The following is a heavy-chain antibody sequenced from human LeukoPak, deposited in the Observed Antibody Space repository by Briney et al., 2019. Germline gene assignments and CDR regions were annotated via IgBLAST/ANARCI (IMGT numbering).Heavy chain of an antibody. CDR1: GYSFTSYS. V-gene: IGHV5-51*01. D-gene: IGHD5-18*01. J-gene: IGHJ4*02. Sequence: GESLKISCKGSGYSFTSYSIGWVRQMPGKGLEWMGIIYPGDPNTRYSPSFQGQVTFSADKSITTAYLQWSSLKASDTAMYYCARHRGSSFGYNDYWGQGTLVTVSS. CDR3: ARHRGSSFGYNDY. CDR2: IYPGDPNT.